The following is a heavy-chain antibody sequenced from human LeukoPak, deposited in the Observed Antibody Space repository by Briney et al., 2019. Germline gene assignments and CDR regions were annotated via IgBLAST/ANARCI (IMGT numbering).Heavy chain of an antibody. V-gene: IGHV1-24*01. CDR2: FDPEDGET. CDR3: ATPFTVLEAFDI. D-gene: IGHD2-8*02. Sequence: ASVKVSCKVSGYSLTELSMHWVRQAPGKGLEWMGGFDPEDGETIYAQKFQGRVTMTEDTFTDTAYMELSSLRSEDTAVYYCATPFTVLEAFDIWGQGTMVTVSS. J-gene: IGHJ3*02. CDR1: GYSLTELS.